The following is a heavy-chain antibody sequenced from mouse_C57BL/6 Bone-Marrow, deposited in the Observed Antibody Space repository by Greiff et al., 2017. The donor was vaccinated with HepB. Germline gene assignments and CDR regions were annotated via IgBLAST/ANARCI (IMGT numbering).Heavy chain of an antibody. CDR2: IYPGDGDT. CDR1: GYAFSSSW. Sequence: VQLQQSGPELVKPGASVKISCKASGYAFSSSWMNWVKQRPGKGLEWIGRIYPGDGDTNYNGKFKGKATLTADKSSSTASMQLSSLTSEDSAVYFCARCGTTVPFAYWGQGTLVTVSA. V-gene: IGHV1-82*01. J-gene: IGHJ3*01. CDR3: ARCGTTVPFAY. D-gene: IGHD1-1*01.